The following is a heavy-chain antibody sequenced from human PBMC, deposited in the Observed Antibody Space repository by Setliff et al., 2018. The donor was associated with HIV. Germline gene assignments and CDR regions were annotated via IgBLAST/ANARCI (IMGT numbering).Heavy chain of an antibody. Sequence: GASVKVACKASAGTFSSYAISWVRQAPGQGLEWMGGIIPILGIANYAHKFQGRVTITADKSTSTVYMELSSLRSEDTAVYYCARGAIAVAGDFFDYWGQGTLVTVSS. D-gene: IGHD6-19*01. CDR2: IIPILGIA. CDR3: ARGAIAVAGDFFDY. J-gene: IGHJ4*02. V-gene: IGHV1-69*10. CDR1: AGTFSSYA.